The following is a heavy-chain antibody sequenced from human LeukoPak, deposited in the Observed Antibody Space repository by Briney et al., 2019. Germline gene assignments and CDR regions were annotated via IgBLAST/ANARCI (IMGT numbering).Heavy chain of an antibody. V-gene: IGHV3-21*04. Sequence: PGGSLRLSCAASGFTFSSYSMNWVRQAPGKGLEWVSSISSSSSYIYYADSVKGRFTISRDNSKNTLYLQMNSLRAEDTAVYYCAKEADIWPLEWLFNWFDPWGQGTLVTVSS. CDR1: GFTFSSYS. D-gene: IGHD3-3*01. J-gene: IGHJ5*02. CDR3: AKEADIWPLEWLFNWFDP. CDR2: ISSSSSYI.